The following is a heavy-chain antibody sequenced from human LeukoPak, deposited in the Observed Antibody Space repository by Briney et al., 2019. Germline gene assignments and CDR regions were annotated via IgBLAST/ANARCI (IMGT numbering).Heavy chain of an antibody. CDR2: IYYSGST. J-gene: IGHJ4*02. Sequence: SETLSLTCTVSGGSISSYYWSWIRQPPGKGLEWIGYIYYSGSTNYNPSLKSRVTISVDTSKNQFSLKLSSVTAADTAVYYCARGTREYYFDYWGQGTLVTVSS. V-gene: IGHV4-59*01. CDR1: GGSISSYY. CDR3: ARGTREYYFDY.